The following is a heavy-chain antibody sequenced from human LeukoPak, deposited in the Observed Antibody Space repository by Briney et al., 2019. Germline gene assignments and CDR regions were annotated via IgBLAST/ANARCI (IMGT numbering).Heavy chain of an antibody. D-gene: IGHD3-22*01. Sequence: GGSLRLSCAASGFIFSGYAMSWVRQAPEKGLEWVSGISGGGGSTYYADSVKGRFAISRDNSKNRLFLQMNSLRAEDTAVYYCAKAGSGYSYLDHWGQGTLVTVSS. CDR2: ISGGGGST. V-gene: IGHV3-23*01. CDR1: GFIFSGYA. J-gene: IGHJ4*02. CDR3: AKAGSGYSYLDH.